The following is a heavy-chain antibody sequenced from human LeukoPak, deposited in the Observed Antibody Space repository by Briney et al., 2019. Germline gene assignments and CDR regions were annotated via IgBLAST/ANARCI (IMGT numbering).Heavy chain of an antibody. D-gene: IGHD3-3*01. CDR2: IYWDDDK. CDR1: GFSLSTSGVG. Sequence: SGPTLVKPTQTLTLTCTFSGFSLSTSGVGVGWIRQPPGKALEWLALIYWDDDKRYSPSLKSRLTITKDTSKNQVVLTMTNMDPVDTATYYCAHSDYDFWSGYRRFDYWGQGTLVTVSS. CDR3: AHSDYDFWSGYRRFDY. V-gene: IGHV2-5*02. J-gene: IGHJ4*02.